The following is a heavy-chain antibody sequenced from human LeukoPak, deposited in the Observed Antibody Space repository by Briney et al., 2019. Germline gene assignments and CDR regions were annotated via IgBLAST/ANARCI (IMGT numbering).Heavy chain of an antibody. V-gene: IGHV6-1*01. J-gene: IGHJ2*01. CDR1: GDSVSSDSAS. Sequence: SQTLSLTCVISGDSVSSDSASWNWIRQSPSRGLEWLGRTYHRSQWYSDYAVSVKSRITINPDTSKNQFSLQLTSVTPEDTAVYYCARVIMAAKWYFDIWGRGTLVTVSS. CDR3: ARVIMAAKWYFDI. D-gene: IGHD5-24*01. CDR2: TYHRSQWYS.